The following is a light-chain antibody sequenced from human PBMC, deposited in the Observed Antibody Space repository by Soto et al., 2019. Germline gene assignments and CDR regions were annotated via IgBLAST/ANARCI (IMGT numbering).Light chain of an antibody. CDR3: QQRSNWPPVFT. V-gene: IGKV3-11*01. Sequence: EIVLTQSPATLSLSPGERATLSCRASQSVSSYLAWYQQKPGQAPRLLIYDASSRATGIPARFSGSGSGTDFPLTISILEPEDFAVYYCQQRSNWPPVFTFGPGTKVDIK. J-gene: IGKJ3*01. CDR2: DAS. CDR1: QSVSSY.